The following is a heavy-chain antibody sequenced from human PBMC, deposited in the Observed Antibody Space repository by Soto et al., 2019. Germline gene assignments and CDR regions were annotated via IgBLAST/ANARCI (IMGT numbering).Heavy chain of an antibody. V-gene: IGHV3-33*01. J-gene: IGHJ5*01. CDR1: GFTFSSNV. CDR2: LWYDGTIE. D-gene: IGHD6-13*01. Sequence: QVQLLESVGGVVQPGRSLSLSCAASGFTFSSNVMHCVRQAPGKGLEWVALLWYDGTIENYEDSVKSRFTISRDNSMNTLYLQMDSLRAEDTAVYYCAREGLIAAGGLDSWGQGTLVTVSS. CDR3: AREGLIAAGGLDS.